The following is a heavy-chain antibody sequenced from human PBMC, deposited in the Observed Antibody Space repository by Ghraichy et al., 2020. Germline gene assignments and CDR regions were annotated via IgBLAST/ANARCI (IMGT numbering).Heavy chain of an antibody. CDR2: IKQDGSEK. Sequence: ETLSLTCAASGFTFSSYWMSWVRQAPGKGLEWVANIKQDGSEKYYVDSVKGRFTISRDNAKNSLYLQMNSLRAEDTAVYYCVSSMGGGYYFDYWGQGTLVTVSS. D-gene: IGHD3-3*01. V-gene: IGHV3-7*01. CDR1: GFTFSSYW. CDR3: VSSMGGGYYFDY. J-gene: IGHJ4*02.